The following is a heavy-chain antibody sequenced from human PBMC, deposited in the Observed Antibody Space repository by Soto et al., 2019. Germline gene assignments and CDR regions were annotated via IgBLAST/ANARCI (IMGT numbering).Heavy chain of an antibody. V-gene: IGHV4-30-2*06. J-gene: IGHJ5*02. Sequence: KPSETLSLTCGVSGGSIISGVYSWSWIRQSPGKGLEWIGYIYQSGSAFYNPSLRGRVTISIDRSKNQFSLKLSSLTAADTAVFHGARTLRVCSAGSCSRWFDPWGQGTLFTVSS. CDR3: ARTLRVCSAGSCSRWFDP. CDR1: GGSIISGVYS. CDR2: IYQSGSA. D-gene: IGHD2-15*01.